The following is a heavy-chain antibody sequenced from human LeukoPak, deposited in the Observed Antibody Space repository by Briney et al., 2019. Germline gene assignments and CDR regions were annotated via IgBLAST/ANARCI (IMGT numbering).Heavy chain of an antibody. CDR1: GFTFYDYA. V-gene: IGHV3-43*02. J-gene: IGHJ4*02. Sequence: GGSLRLSCAASGFTFYDYAMHWVRQAPGKGLEWVSLISGDGGSTYYADSVKGRFTLSRDNSKTSLYLQMNSLRTEDTALYYCAKAVGLLWFGELEYWGQGTLVTVSS. CDR3: AKAVGLLWFGELEY. D-gene: IGHD3-10*01. CDR2: ISGDGGST.